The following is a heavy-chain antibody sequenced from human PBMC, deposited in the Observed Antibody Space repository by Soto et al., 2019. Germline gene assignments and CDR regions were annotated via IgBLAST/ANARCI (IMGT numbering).Heavy chain of an antibody. CDR1: DGFFSGYS. J-gene: IGHJ5*02. V-gene: IGHV4-34*01. CDR3: ARSYYNIFTGYYT. Sequence: XTLSLPCGVNDGFFSGYSWTWIHQSPGKGLEGIGEIHYRGGTTYNPSLKSRATIEIDTSKSQFTLTLSSVTAADTDLYYCARSYYNIFTGYYTWGQGTQVTVSS. CDR2: IHYRGGT. D-gene: IGHD3-9*01.